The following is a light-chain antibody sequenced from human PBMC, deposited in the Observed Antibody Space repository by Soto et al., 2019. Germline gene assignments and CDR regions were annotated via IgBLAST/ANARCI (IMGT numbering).Light chain of an antibody. Sequence: QSALTQPPSLSGSPGQSVTISCTGTSSDIGSYNRVSWYQQPPGTAPKLMMYEVSNRPSGVPDRFSGSKSGNTASLTISGLQAEDEADYYCSLYTTGSTFVFGTGTKVTVL. CDR2: EVS. V-gene: IGLV2-18*01. J-gene: IGLJ1*01. CDR3: SLYTTGSTFV. CDR1: SSDIGSYNR.